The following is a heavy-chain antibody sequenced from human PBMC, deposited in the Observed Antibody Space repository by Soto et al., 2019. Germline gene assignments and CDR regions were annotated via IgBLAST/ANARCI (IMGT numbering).Heavy chain of an antibody. CDR1: GYTFTIYY. J-gene: IGHJ4*02. CDR2: INPSGGST. Sequence: GASVKVSCKASGYTFTIYYMHWVRQAPGQGLEWMGIINPSGGSTSYAQKFQGRVTMTRDTSTSTVYMELSSLRSEDTAVYYCARGPRRGTMIVVVTGLIDYWGQGTLVTVSS. CDR3: ARGPRRGTMIVVVTGLIDY. V-gene: IGHV1-46*01. D-gene: IGHD3-22*01.